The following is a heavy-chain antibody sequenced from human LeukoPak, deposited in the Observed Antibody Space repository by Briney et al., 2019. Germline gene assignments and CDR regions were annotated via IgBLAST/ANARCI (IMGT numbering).Heavy chain of an antibody. D-gene: IGHD2-2*01. CDR3: ARHAAFAEYQSHLTHFDY. CDR1: GGSISSYY. V-gene: IGHV4-4*07. J-gene: IGHJ4*02. CDR2: IYTRGST. Sequence: PSETLSLTCTVSGGSISSYYWSWIRQPAGKGLEWIGRIYTRGSTNYNPSLKSRVTISVDTSKNQFSLKLSSVTAADTAVYYFARHAAFAEYQSHLTHFDYWGQGTLVTVSS.